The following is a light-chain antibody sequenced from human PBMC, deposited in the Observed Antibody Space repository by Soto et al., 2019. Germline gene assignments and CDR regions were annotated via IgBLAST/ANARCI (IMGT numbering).Light chain of an antibody. CDR2: AAS. CDR3: QQSYETPLA. CDR1: QTIKTY. V-gene: IGKV1-39*01. Sequence: DIQMTQSPLSLSASVGDKVNITCRASQTIKTYLNWYQQKPRKAPKLLLYAASTLQAGVTSRFSRSGSGTEFTVTIAILQSEDFVTYYCQQSYETPLAFGGGTKVEIK. J-gene: IGKJ4*01.